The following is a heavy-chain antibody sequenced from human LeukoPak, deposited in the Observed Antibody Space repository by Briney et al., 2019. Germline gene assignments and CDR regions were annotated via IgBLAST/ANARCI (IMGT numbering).Heavy chain of an antibody. Sequence: GESLKISCKGSGYSFTSYWISWVRQMPGKGLEWMGRIDPSDSYTNYSPPFQGHVTISADKSISTAYLQWSSLKASDTAMYYCATSDSGYSGYAPDYWGQGTLVTVSS. CDR3: ATSDSGYSGYAPDY. CDR1: GYSFTSYW. D-gene: IGHD5-12*01. CDR2: IDPSDSYT. V-gene: IGHV5-10-1*01. J-gene: IGHJ4*02.